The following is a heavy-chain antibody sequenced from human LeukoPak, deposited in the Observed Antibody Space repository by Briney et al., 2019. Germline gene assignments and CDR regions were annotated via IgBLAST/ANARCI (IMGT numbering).Heavy chain of an antibody. CDR2: IYHSGST. J-gene: IGHJ3*02. V-gene: IGHV4-59*12. CDR3: ARDAGGSIAAALSAFDI. D-gene: IGHD6-13*01. CDR1: GGSISSYY. Sequence: PSETLSLTCIVSGGSISSYYWSWIRQPPGKGLEWIGDIYHSGSTKYNPSLKSRVTISVDKSKNQFSLKLRSVTAADTAVYYCARDAGGSIAAALSAFDIWGQGTMVTVSS.